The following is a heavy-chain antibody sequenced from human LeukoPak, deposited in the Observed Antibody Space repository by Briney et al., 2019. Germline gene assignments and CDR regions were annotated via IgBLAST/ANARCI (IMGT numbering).Heavy chain of an antibody. CDR3: ARGNIVATILGGLHGTTAFDF. D-gene: IGHD5-12*01. V-gene: IGHV4-34*01. Sequence: SETLSLTCGVSGGAFSGYYWSWIRQAPGKGLEWIGEMIQSGSSNYNPSIRSRVTISGDTSKNQSSLKLNSLTAADTAVYYCARGNIVATILGGLHGTTAFDFWGQGILVTVSS. CDR2: MIQSGSS. CDR1: GGAFSGYY. J-gene: IGHJ4*02.